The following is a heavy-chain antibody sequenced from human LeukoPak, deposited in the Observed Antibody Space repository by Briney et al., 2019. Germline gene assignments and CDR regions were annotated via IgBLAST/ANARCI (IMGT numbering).Heavy chain of an antibody. D-gene: IGHD6-25*01. J-gene: IGHJ4*02. Sequence: ASVKVSCKASGGTFSSYAISWVRQAPGQGLEWMGRITPILGIANYTQKFQGRVTITADKSTSTAYMELSSLRSEDTAVYYCQGGVAESGGFDYWGQGTLVTVSS. CDR2: ITPILGIA. CDR3: QGGVAESGGFDY. CDR1: GGTFSSYA. V-gene: IGHV1-69*04.